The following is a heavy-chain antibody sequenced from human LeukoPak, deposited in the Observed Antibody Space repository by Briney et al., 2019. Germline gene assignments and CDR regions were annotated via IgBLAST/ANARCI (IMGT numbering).Heavy chain of an antibody. CDR1: GFTFSSYA. V-gene: IGHV3-23*01. CDR3: AKDIVVVPAAMGGNAFDI. D-gene: IGHD2-2*01. Sequence: PRGSLRLSCAASGFTFSSYAMSWVRQAPGKGLEWVSAISGSGGSTYYADSVKGRFTISRDNSKNTLYLQMNSLRAEDTAVYYCAKDIVVVPAAMGGNAFDIWGQVTMVTVSS. CDR2: ISGSGGST. J-gene: IGHJ3*02.